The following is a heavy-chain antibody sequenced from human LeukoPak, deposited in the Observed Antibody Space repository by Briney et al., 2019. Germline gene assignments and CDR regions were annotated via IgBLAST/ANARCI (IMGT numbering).Heavy chain of an antibody. J-gene: IGHJ4*02. CDR2: INPNSGGT. Sequence: ASVKVSCKASGYTFTGYYMHWVRQAPGQGLEWMGWINPNSGGTSFAQKFQGRVTMTRDTSISTAYMELSRLRSDDTAVYYCARVGFCSGCLCPYYFDYWGQGTLVTVSS. D-gene: IGHD2-15*01. CDR3: ARVGFCSGCLCPYYFDY. V-gene: IGHV1-2*02. CDR1: GYTFTGYY.